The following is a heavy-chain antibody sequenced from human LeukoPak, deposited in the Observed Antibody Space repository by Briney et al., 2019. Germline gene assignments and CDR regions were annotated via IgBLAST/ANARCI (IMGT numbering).Heavy chain of an antibody. CDR3: ARDLGYSYGYGPFDY. CDR2: INPNSGGT. J-gene: IGHJ4*02. D-gene: IGHD5-18*01. Sequence: ASVKVSCKASGYTFTGCYMHWVRQAPGQGLEWMGWINPNSGGTNYAQKFQGRVTMTRDTSISTAYMELSRLRSDDTAVYYCARDLGYSYGYGPFDYWGQGTLVTVSS. CDR1: GYTFTGCY. V-gene: IGHV1-2*02.